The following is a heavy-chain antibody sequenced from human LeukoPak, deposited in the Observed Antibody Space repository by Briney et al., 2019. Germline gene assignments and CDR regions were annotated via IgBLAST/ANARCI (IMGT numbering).Heavy chain of an antibody. CDR3: ARGPPNWGFDF. V-gene: IGHV1-8*01. J-gene: IGHJ4*02. Sequence: GASVKVSCKASGCTFTSYDINWVRQATGQGLEWMGWMSPNSGDTGYAQKFQGRVTMTRDTSISTAFMELTSLRSEDTAVYYCARGPPNWGFDFWGQGALVTVSS. CDR1: GCTFTSYD. D-gene: IGHD7-27*01. CDR2: MSPNSGDT.